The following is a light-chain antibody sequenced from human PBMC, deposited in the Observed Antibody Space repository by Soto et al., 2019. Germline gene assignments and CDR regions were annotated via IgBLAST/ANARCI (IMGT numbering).Light chain of an antibody. CDR3: QSYDSSLSGWV. CDR1: SSKIGAGYD. V-gene: IGLV1-40*01. J-gene: IGLJ3*02. Sequence: QSVLTQPPSVSGAPGQRVTISCTGSSSKIGAGYDVHWYQQLPGTAPKLLIYGNSNRPSGVPDRFSGSKSGTSASLAITGLQAEDEADYYRQSYDSSLSGWVFGGGTKVTVL. CDR2: GNS.